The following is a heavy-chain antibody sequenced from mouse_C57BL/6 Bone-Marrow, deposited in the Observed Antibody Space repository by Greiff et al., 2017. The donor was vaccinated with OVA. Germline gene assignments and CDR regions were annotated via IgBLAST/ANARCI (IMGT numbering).Heavy chain of an antibody. CDR1: GFTFSSYG. V-gene: IGHV5-6*01. D-gene: IGHD1-1*01. Sequence: EVQLVASWGDLVKPGGSLKLSCAASGFTFSSYGMSWVRQTPDKRLEWVATISSGGSFSYYPDSVKGRFTISKDNAKNTLYLQMSSMKSEETAMYYCARHRGIYYYGSRAWFAYWGQGTLVTVSA. CDR3: ARHRGIYYYGSRAWFAY. J-gene: IGHJ3*01. CDR2: ISSGGSFS.